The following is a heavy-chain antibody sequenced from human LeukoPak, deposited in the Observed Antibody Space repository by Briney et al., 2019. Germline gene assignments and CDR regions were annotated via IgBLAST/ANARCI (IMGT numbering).Heavy chain of an antibody. CDR2: MNPNSGNT. D-gene: IGHD6-13*01. CDR1: GYTFTSYD. CDR3: AREATSSWFSPYYYYMDV. V-gene: IGHV1-8*01. Sequence: ASVKVSCKASGYTFTSYDINWVRQATGQGLEWMGWMNPNSGNTGYAQKFQGRVTMTRNTSISTAYMELSSLRSEDTAVYYCAREATSSWFSPYYYYMDVWGKGTTVTISS. J-gene: IGHJ6*03.